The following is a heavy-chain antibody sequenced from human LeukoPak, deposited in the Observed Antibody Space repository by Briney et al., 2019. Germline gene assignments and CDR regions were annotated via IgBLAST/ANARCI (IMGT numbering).Heavy chain of an antibody. CDR2: ISSSGSAI. CDR1: GFTFSNAW. Sequence: GGSLRLSCAASGFTFSNAWMNWVRQAPGKGLEWVSYISSSGSAIYYADSVKGRFTISRDNAKNSLYLQMNSLRAEDTAAYYCARANYYDTSGFDYWGQGTLVTVSS. D-gene: IGHD3-22*01. CDR3: ARANYYDTSGFDY. V-gene: IGHV3-48*04. J-gene: IGHJ4*02.